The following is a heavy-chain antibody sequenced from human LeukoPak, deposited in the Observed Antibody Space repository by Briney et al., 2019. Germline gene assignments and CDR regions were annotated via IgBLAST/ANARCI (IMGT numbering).Heavy chain of an antibody. Sequence: SQTLSLTCAISGDSVSSKSVWNWIRQSPSRGLEWLGRIYYRSKWSNNYAVSVKSRITINPDTSKNQFSLQLSSVTAEDTAVYYCTRGDQNFDYWGQGTLVTVSS. CDR3: TRGDQNFDY. CDR2: IYYRSKWSN. D-gene: IGHD5-24*01. CDR1: GDSVSSKSV. V-gene: IGHV6-1*01. J-gene: IGHJ4*02.